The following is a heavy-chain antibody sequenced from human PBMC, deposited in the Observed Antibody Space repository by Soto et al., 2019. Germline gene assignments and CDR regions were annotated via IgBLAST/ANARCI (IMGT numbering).Heavy chain of an antibody. V-gene: IGHV3-23*01. CDR1: GFTFSSNP. CDR2: ISGSGGST. CDR3: AKVLGIVASPYDY. D-gene: IGHD5-12*01. Sequence: EVQLLGPGGGLLQPGGSLRLSCEASGFTFSSNPMTWVRRVQGRGLEWVSAISGSGGSTYYADSVKGRFTISRDNSKNTLYLQMNSLRAEDTAVYYCAKVLGIVASPYDYWGQGTLVTVSS. J-gene: IGHJ4*02.